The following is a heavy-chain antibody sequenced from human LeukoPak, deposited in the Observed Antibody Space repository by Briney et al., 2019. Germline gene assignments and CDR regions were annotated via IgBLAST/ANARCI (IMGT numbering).Heavy chain of an antibody. D-gene: IGHD2-2*01. CDR1: GGSISSHY. J-gene: IGHJ6*03. CDR2: IYYSGST. Sequence: SETLSLTCTVSGGSISSHYWSWIRQPPGKGLEWIGYIYYSGSTNYNPSLKSRVTISVDTSKNKFSLKLSSMTAADTAVYYCAREVVVPAAISHYYYYMDVWGKGTTVTVSS. CDR3: AREVVVPAAISHYYYYMDV. V-gene: IGHV4-59*11.